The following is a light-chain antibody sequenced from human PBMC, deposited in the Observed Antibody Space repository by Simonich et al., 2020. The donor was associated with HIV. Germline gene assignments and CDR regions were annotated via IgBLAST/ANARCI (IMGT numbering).Light chain of an antibody. V-gene: IGKV4-1*01. CDR2: WAS. Sequence: DIVMTQSPDSLAVSLGERATINCKSSQSVLYSSNNKNYLAWYQQKPGQPPKLLIHWASSRESGVPDRFSGSGSGTDFTLTISSRQAEDVAVYYCQQYYNTLWTFGQGTKVEIK. J-gene: IGKJ1*01. CDR3: QQYYNTLWT. CDR1: QSVLYSSNNKNY.